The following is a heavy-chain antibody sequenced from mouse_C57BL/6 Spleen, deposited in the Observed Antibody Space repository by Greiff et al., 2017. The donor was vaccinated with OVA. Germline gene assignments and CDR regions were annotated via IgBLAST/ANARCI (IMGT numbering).Heavy chain of an antibody. Sequence: EVQRVESGGGLVQPKGSLKLSCAASGFTFNTYAMPWVRQAPGKGLEWVARIRSKSSNYATYYADSVKDRFTISRDDSQSMLYLQMNNLKTEDTAMYYCVREGANSLYYYAMDYWGQGTSVTVSS. CDR3: VREGANSLYYYAMDY. D-gene: IGHD3-1*01. CDR2: IRSKSSNYAT. V-gene: IGHV10-3*01. CDR1: GFTFNTYA. J-gene: IGHJ4*01.